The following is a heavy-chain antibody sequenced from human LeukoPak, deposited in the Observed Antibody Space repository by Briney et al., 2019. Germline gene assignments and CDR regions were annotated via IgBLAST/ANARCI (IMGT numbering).Heavy chain of an antibody. J-gene: IGHJ4*02. D-gene: IGHD1-1*01. CDR1: GFTFSDYD. CDR2: IGTAGDT. CDR3: ARVAKERVGGVYYFDY. Sequence: PGGSLRLSCAASGFTFSDYDMHWVRQATGKGREWVSAIGTAGDTYYTGSVKGRFTISRENAKNSLYLQMNSLRAGDTAVCYCARVAKERVGGVYYFDYWGQGTLVTVSS. V-gene: IGHV3-13*01.